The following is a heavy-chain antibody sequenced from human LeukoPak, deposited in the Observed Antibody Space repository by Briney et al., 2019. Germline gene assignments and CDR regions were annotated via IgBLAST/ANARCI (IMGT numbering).Heavy chain of an antibody. J-gene: IGHJ4*02. D-gene: IGHD5-18*01. CDR2: MNPNSGNT. Sequence: ASVKVSCKASGYTFTSYDINWVRQATGQGLEWMGWMNPNSGNTGYAQKFQGRVTMTRNTSISTAYMELSSLRSEDTAVYYCAKSYGTYTTLNYFDYWGQGTLVTVSS. V-gene: IGHV1-8*01. CDR3: AKSYGTYTTLNYFDY. CDR1: GYTFTSYD.